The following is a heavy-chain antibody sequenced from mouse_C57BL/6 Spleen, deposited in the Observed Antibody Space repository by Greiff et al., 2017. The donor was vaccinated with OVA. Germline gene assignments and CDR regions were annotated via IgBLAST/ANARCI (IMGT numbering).Heavy chain of an antibody. CDR1: GFTFSDYG. CDR3: ARPYDYDVAWFAY. J-gene: IGHJ3*01. Sequence: EVKVVESGGGLVKPGGSLKLSCAASGFTFSDYGMHWVRQAPEKGLEWVAYISSGSSTIYYADTVKGRFTISRDNAKNTLFLQMTSLRSEDTAMYYCARPYDYDVAWFAYWGQGTLVTVSA. CDR2: ISSGSSTI. D-gene: IGHD2-4*01. V-gene: IGHV5-17*01.